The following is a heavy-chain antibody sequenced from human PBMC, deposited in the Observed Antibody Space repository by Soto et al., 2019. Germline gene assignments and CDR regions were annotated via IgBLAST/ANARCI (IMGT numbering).Heavy chain of an antibody. V-gene: IGHV3-33*01. CDR2: IWHYGSNK. J-gene: IGHJ4*02. CDR3: ARDRGYSYGRDFDY. D-gene: IGHD5-18*01. CDR1: GFTFSSYG. Sequence: QVQLVESGGGVVQPGRSLRLSCAASGFTFSSYGMHWVRQAPGKGLEWVAVIWHYGSNKYYADSVKGRFTISRDNSKNTLYLQMNSLRAEDTAVYYCARDRGYSYGRDFDYWGQGTLVTVSS.